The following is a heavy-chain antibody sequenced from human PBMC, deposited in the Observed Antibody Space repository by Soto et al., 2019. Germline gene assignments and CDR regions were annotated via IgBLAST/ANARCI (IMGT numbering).Heavy chain of an antibody. CDR3: ARDRLYYYGSGTDAFDI. CDR2: IWYDGSNK. J-gene: IGHJ3*02. CDR1: GFTFSSYG. D-gene: IGHD3-10*01. Sequence: QVQLVESGGGVVQPGRSLRLSCAASGFTFSSYGMHWVRQAPGKVLEWVAVIWYDGSNKYYADSVKGRFTISRDNSKNTLYLQMNSLRAEDTAVYYCARDRLYYYGSGTDAFDIWGQGTMVTVSS. V-gene: IGHV3-33*01.